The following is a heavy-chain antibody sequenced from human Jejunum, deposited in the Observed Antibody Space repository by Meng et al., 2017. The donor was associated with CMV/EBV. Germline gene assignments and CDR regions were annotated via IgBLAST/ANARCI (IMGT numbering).Heavy chain of an antibody. CDR3: ATDVPEGVPQIDY. Sequence: AGISFRNDAWHWVRQAAGKGLEWIGGIKSKTKGETTEYAARVKGRFSISRDDSKDTFYLQMNSLKSEDTAVYYCATDVPEGVPQIDYWGQGTLVTVSS. J-gene: IGHJ4*02. D-gene: IGHD1-1*01. CDR2: IKSKTKGETT. V-gene: IGHV3-15*01. CDR1: GISFRNDA.